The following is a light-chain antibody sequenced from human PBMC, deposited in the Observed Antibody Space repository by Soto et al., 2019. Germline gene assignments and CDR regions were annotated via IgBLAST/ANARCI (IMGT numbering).Light chain of an antibody. CDR1: QSVSSN. CDR2: GAS. Sequence: EIVMTQSPATLSVSPGERATLSCRASQSVSSNLAWFQQKPGQAPRLLIYGASTRATGIPVRFSGSGSGTEFTLTISSLQSEDFAVYYCQQYGNLPYTFGQGTKVEI. CDR3: QQYGNLPYT. V-gene: IGKV3-15*01. J-gene: IGKJ2*01.